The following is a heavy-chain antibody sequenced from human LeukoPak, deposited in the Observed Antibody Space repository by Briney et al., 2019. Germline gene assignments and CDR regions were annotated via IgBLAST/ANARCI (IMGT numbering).Heavy chain of an antibody. V-gene: IGHV1-2*02. D-gene: IGHD3-22*01. J-gene: IGHJ4*02. CDR3: ARFDSSGYSLDY. CDR1: GYTFTAYY. CDR2: INPNSGGT. Sequence: ASVKVSCKASGYTFTAYYMHWVRQAPGQGLEWMGWINPNSGGTNYAQKSRDRVTMTRDTSISTAYMDLSRLRSDDTAVYYCARFDSSGYSLDYWGQGTLVTVSS.